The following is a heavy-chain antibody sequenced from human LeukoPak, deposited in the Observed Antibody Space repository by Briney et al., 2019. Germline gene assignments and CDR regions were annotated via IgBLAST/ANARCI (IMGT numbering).Heavy chain of an antibody. CDR1: GFTVSTTY. CDR2: MYGAANI. J-gene: IGHJ4*02. CDR3: GRGALGVKPLDY. V-gene: IGHV3-53*01. Sequence: PGGSLRLSCAASGFTVSTTYMSWVRQAPGKGLEWVSFMYGAANIYYADSVKGRFTISRDNSNNMLYLQMNSLEAADTAVYYCGRGALGVKPLDYWGQGTLVTVSS. D-gene: IGHD3-10*01.